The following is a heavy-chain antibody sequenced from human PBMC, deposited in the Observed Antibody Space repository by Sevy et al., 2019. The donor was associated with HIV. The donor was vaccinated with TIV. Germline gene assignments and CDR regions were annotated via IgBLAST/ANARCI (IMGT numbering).Heavy chain of an antibody. J-gene: IGHJ6*02. Sequence: GGSLRLSCAASGFIFSSNEMNWVRQAPGKGLEWVSYIGSSGSPIYYADSVKGRFTIARGNAKNSLYLQMNSLRAEDTAVYYCARVSVDTNFYGMDVWGQGTTVTVSS. CDR2: IGSSGSPI. CDR1: GFIFSSNE. CDR3: ARVSVDTNFYGMDV. V-gene: IGHV3-48*03. D-gene: IGHD5-18*01.